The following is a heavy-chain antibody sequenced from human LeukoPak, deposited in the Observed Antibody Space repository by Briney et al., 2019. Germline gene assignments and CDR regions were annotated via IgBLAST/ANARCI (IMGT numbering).Heavy chain of an antibody. CDR1: GFTFSSYS. CDR3: ASVALGSWFDY. J-gene: IGHJ4*02. D-gene: IGHD6-13*01. CDR2: ISSSSSYI. Sequence: GGSLRLSCAASGFTFSSYSMIWVRQAPGKGLEWVSSISSSSSYIYYADSVKGRFTISRDNAKNSLYLQMNSLKAEDTAVYYCASVALGSWFDYWGQGTLVTVSS. V-gene: IGHV3-21*03.